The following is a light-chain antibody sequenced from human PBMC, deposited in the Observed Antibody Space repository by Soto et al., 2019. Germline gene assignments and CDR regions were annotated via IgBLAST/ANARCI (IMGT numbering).Light chain of an antibody. Sequence: QTVVTQEPSFSVSPGRTVTLTCGLSSGSVSTSYYPSWYQQTPGQAPRTLIYSTNTRSSEVPDRFSGSILGNKAALTITGAQADDESDYYCVLYMGSGIGVFGGGTKVTVL. J-gene: IGLJ3*02. CDR3: VLYMGSGIGV. V-gene: IGLV8-61*01. CDR1: SGSVSTSYY. CDR2: STN.